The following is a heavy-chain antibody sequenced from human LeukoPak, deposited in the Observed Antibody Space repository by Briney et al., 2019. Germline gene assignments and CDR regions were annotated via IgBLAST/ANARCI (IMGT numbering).Heavy chain of an antibody. Sequence: GGSLRLSCAASGFTFSDYYMSWICQAPGKGLERVSYISSSCSTIYYADSVKGRFTISRDNAKNSLYLQMNSLRAEDTAVYYCARVNIVGATTAWFDPWGQGTLVTVSS. CDR3: ARVNIVGATTAWFDP. J-gene: IGHJ5*02. D-gene: IGHD1-26*01. CDR2: ISSSCSTI. V-gene: IGHV3-11*01. CDR1: GFTFSDYY.